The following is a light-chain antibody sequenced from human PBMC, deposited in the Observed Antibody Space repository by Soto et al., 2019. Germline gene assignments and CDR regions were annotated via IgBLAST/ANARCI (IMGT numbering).Light chain of an antibody. Sequence: DFQMTQSPSSLSASVGDRVTITCRATQAIKNFLNWYQQKPGRAPKLLISDASTLKRGVRSRFSVSGSWTHFTIVIISLQPEDDGPYYCQQSENRPIPFGPGARLDIK. J-gene: IGKJ5*01. CDR1: QAIKNF. CDR2: DAS. V-gene: IGKV1-33*01. CDR3: QQSENRPIP.